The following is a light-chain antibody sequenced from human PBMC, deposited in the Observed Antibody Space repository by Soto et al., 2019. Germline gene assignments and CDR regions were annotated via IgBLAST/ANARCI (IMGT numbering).Light chain of an antibody. Sequence: QSVLTQPASVSGSPGQSITISCTGTNHDIGGYTYVSWYRHHPGKAPELLIYDVSNRPSGVSNRFSGSKSGSTASLTISRLQADDEAAYYCAVYTSSDMLFGGGTKLTV. J-gene: IGLJ3*02. CDR1: NHDIGGYTY. V-gene: IGLV2-14*03. CDR2: DVS. CDR3: AVYTSSDML.